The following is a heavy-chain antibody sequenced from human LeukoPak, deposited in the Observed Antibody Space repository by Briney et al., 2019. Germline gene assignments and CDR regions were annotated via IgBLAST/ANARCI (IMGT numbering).Heavy chain of an antibody. CDR2: VYSSGST. CDR3: ARVFDSGSQAYFYYMDV. CDR1: GGSIRGYY. J-gene: IGHJ6*03. D-gene: IGHD3-10*01. Sequence: SETLSLTCNVSGGSIRGYYWSWIRQPPGKGLEWIGYVYSSGSTNYNPSLKSRVTMSVDTSKNQFSLKVSSVTAADTAVYYCARVFDSGSQAYFYYMDVWGKGTTVTISS. V-gene: IGHV4-59*01.